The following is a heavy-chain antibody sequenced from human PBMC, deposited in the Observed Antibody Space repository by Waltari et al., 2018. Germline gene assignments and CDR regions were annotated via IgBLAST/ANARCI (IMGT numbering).Heavy chain of an antibody. Sequence: GPLVASGGGLVKLGGSLSLSCDASGSRFSSYSRNWVRQAPGKGLEWVSSISSSTTYIHYADSVKGRFTISRDNAKNSLYLQMNSLRVEDTAVYYCVSGGWGFYFDYWGQGTVVTVSS. D-gene: IGHD7-27*01. J-gene: IGHJ4*02. V-gene: IGHV3-21*01. CDR3: VSGGWGFYFDY. CDR1: GSRFSSYS. CDR2: ISSSTTYI.